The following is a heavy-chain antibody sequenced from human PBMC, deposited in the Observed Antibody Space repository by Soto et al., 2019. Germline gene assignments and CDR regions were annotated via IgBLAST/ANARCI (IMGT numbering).Heavy chain of an antibody. J-gene: IGHJ4*02. CDR2: INHSGIA. D-gene: IGHD3-22*01. V-gene: IGHV4-34*01. CDR1: GGSFNGYY. CDR3: ARGNDYYYDSSGSYDY. Sequence: KPSETLSLTCGVYGGSFNGYYWTWIRQPPGKGLEWIGEINHSGIANYNPSLKRRVTISVDTSKNQFSLAWRSVTAADTAVYYCARGNDYYYDSSGSYDYWGQGTLVTVSS.